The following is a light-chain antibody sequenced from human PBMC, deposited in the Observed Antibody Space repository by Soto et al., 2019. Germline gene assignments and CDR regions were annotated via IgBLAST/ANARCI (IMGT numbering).Light chain of an antibody. Sequence: QSVLTQPPSASGSPGQSVTISCTGTSSDVGGYNYVSWYQQHPGKAPKLMIYEVINRPSGVSNRFSGSKSGNTASLTISGLQAEDEADYYCSSYTNSNTLVFGGGTQLTVL. CDR3: SSYTNSNTLV. V-gene: IGLV2-14*01. J-gene: IGLJ2*01. CDR1: SSDVGGYNY. CDR2: EVI.